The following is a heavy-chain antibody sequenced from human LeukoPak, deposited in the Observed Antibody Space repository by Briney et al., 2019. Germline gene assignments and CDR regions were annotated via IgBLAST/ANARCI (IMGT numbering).Heavy chain of an antibody. J-gene: IGHJ4*02. CDR2: ISHNGGRT. V-gene: IGHV3-23*01. CDR1: RFAFSSYA. Sequence: GGSLRLSCTISRFAFSSYAMSWVRQAPGRGLEWVSAISHNGGRTYYADSVKGRFTVSGDISKNTLYLQMHSLRVEDTAVYYCAKGPHRDYWGQGTLLTVSS. CDR3: AKGPHRDY.